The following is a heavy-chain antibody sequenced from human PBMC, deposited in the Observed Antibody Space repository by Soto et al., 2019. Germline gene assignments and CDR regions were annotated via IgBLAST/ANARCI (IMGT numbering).Heavy chain of an antibody. D-gene: IGHD6-6*01. J-gene: IGHJ3*02. Sequence: SETLSLTCTVSGGSISSSSYYWGWIRQPPGKGLEWIGSIYYSGSTYYNPSLKSRVTISVDTSKNQFSLKLSSVTAADTAVYYCARPAARLFPGAFEIWGQGTMVTVSS. V-gene: IGHV4-39*01. CDR2: IYYSGST. CDR3: ARPAARLFPGAFEI. CDR1: GGSISSSSYY.